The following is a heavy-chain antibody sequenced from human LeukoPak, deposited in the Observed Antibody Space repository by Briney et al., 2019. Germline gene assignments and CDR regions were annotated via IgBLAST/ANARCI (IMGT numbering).Heavy chain of an antibody. V-gene: IGHV1-8*03. CDR1: GYTLTELS. J-gene: IGHJ4*02. D-gene: IGHD6-13*01. CDR2: MNPNSGNT. Sequence: ASVKVSCKVSGYTLTELSMHWVRQATGQGLEWMGWMNPNSGNTGYAQKFQGRVTITRNTSISTAYMELSSLRSEDTAVYYCARVVIVGYRSSWYWEWGQGTLVTVSS. CDR3: ARVVIVGYRSSWYWE.